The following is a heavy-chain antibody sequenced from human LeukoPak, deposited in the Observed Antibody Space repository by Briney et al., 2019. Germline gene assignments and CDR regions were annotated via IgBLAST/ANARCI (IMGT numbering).Heavy chain of an antibody. V-gene: IGHV4-30-4*02. CDR2: IYYSGST. D-gene: IGHD1-7*01. J-gene: IGHJ5*02. Sequence: PSETLSLTCTVSGGSISSGDYYWSWIRQPPGKGLEWIGYIYYSGSTYYNPSLKSRVTISVDTSKNQFSLKLSSVTAADTAVYYCARGITGTTWWFDPWGQGTLVTVSS. CDR3: ARGITGTTWWFDP. CDR1: GGSISSGDYY.